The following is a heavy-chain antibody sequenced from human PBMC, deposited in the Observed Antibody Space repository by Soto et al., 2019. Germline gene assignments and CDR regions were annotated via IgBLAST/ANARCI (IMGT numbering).Heavy chain of an antibody. CDR2: ISSSSSYI. V-gene: IGHV3-21*01. J-gene: IGHJ4*02. D-gene: IGHD3-9*01. Sequence: PGGSLRLSCAASGFTFSSYSMNWVRQAPGKGLEWVSSISSSSSYIYYADSVKGRFTISRDNAKNSLYLQMNSLRAEDTAVYYCARGPQGRYFDWLLYYFDYWGQGTLVTVSS. CDR3: ARGPQGRYFDWLLYYFDY. CDR1: GFTFSSYS.